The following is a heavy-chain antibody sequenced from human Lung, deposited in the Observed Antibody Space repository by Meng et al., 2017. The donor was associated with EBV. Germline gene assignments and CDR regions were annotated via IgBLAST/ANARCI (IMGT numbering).Heavy chain of an antibody. V-gene: IGHV3-21*02. CDR2: ITSSSSFI. CDR3: ARAYSRRAPPDY. Sequence: EVQLVESGGXLVKPGGSRXLSCAASGFAFSSYSMKWLRQAPGKGLEWVSSITSSSSFIYYEDSVKGRFTISRDNAKNSLYLQMNSLRAEDTAVYYCARAYSRRAPPDYWGQGTLVPVSS. J-gene: IGHJ4*02. CDR1: GFAFSSYS. D-gene: IGHD6-13*01.